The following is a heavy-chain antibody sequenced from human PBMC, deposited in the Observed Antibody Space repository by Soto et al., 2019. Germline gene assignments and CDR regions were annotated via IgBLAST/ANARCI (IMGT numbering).Heavy chain of an antibody. Sequence: GGSLRLSCAASGFTFSSYWMSWVRQAPGKGLEWVANIKQDGSEKYYVDSVKGRFIISRDNAKNSLYLQMNSLRAEDTAVYYCAGGGYYDFWSDQDDAFDIWGQGTMVTVSS. CDR1: GFTFSSYW. CDR2: IKQDGSEK. D-gene: IGHD3-3*01. CDR3: AGGGYYDFWSDQDDAFDI. V-gene: IGHV3-7*01. J-gene: IGHJ3*02.